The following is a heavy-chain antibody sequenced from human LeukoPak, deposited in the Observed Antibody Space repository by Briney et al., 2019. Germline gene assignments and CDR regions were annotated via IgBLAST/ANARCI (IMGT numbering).Heavy chain of an antibody. CDR3: ARERTLTSCYDY. Sequence: VASVKVSCKASGYTFTGYYMHWVRQAPGQGLEWMGWINPNSGGTNYAQKFQGRVTMTRDTCISTAYMELSRLRSDDTAVYYCARERTLTSCYDYWGQGTLVTVSS. CDR1: GYTFTGYY. D-gene: IGHD2-15*01. V-gene: IGHV1-2*02. CDR2: INPNSGGT. J-gene: IGHJ4*02.